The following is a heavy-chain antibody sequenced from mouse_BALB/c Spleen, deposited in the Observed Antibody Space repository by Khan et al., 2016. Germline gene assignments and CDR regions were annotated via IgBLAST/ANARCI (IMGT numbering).Heavy chain of an antibody. V-gene: IGHV1-63*02. CDR2: IYPGGDYT. CDR3: AVNSYGGRFVAMDH. CDR1: GYRITDYW. D-gene: IGHD1-1*01. J-gene: IGHJ4*01. Sequence: QVQLKQSGAELVRPGTSVKMSCKAAGYRITDYWIGWVKQRPGHGLEWIGDIYPGGDYTKYNEKFKGKGTLTADTSSNTVYIQLSSLTSEDSAHCDCAVNSYGGRFVAMDHWGQGTSVTVSS.